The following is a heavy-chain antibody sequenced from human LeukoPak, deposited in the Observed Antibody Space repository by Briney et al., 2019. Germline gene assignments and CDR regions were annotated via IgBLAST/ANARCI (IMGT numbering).Heavy chain of an antibody. CDR1: GFIFSNDW. J-gene: IGHJ4*02. CDR2: ISSDGTTT. D-gene: IGHD2-15*01. Sequence: GGSLRLSCAVSGFIFSNDWMHWVRQGPGKGLVWISRISSDGTTTDYADSVKGRFTISRDNAKNTLYLQMDSLRAEDTAVYYCAGRWSFDYWGQGALVTVSS. CDR3: AGRWSFDY. V-gene: IGHV3-74*01.